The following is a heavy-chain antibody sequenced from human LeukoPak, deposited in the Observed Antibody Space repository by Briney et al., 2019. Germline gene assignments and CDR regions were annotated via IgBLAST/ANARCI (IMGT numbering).Heavy chain of an antibody. CDR1: GFXFSSYA. CDR2: ITGSGDTT. V-gene: IGHV3-23*01. CDR3: VKDYATIAAAANPLFDY. D-gene: IGHD6-13*01. J-gene: IGHJ4*02. Sequence: GGSLRLSCAASGFXFSSYAVTWVRQAPGKGLEWVSGITGSGDTTFYADSVKGRFTISRDNSKNTLYLQMHSLRAEDTAVYYCVKDYATIAAAANPLFDYWGQGALVTVSS.